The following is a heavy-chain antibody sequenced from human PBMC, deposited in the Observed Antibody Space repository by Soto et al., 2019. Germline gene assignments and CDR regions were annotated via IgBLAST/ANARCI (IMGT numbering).Heavy chain of an antibody. D-gene: IGHD3-22*01. V-gene: IGHV1-18*01. CDR1: GYTFTSYG. Sequence: QVQLVQSGAEVKKPGASVKVSCKASGYTFTSYGISRVRQAPGQGLEWMGWISAYNGNTIYAQKVQGRVSMTTDTSTSTAYMELRSLRSDDTAVYHCARVNYDNGHAFDVWGQGTMVTVSS. CDR2: ISAYNGNT. CDR3: ARVNYDNGHAFDV. J-gene: IGHJ3*01.